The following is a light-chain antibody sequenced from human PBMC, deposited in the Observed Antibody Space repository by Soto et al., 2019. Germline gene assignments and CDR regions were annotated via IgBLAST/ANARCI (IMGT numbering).Light chain of an antibody. Sequence: IVLRQSPCTLSLSPGERATLSCRASQSVSSSYLAWYQQKPGQAPRLLIYGASSRATGIPDRFSGSGSGTDFTLTISRLEPEDFAVYYCQQYGSSFTFGPGTKVDIK. CDR2: GAS. V-gene: IGKV3-20*01. CDR3: QQYGSSFT. J-gene: IGKJ3*01. CDR1: QSVSSSY.